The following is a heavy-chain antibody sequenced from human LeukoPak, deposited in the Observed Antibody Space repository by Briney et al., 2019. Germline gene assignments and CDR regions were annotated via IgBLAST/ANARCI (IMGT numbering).Heavy chain of an antibody. CDR1: GGSFSGYY. CDR2: INHSGST. Sequence: LETLSLTCAVYGGSFSGYYWSWIRQPPGKGLEWIGEINHSGSTNYNPSLKSRVTISVDTSKNQFSLKLSSVTAADTAVYYCARLRSITMVRGGRPFDYWGQGTLVTVSS. CDR3: ARLRSITMVRGGRPFDY. D-gene: IGHD3-10*01. V-gene: IGHV4-34*01. J-gene: IGHJ4*02.